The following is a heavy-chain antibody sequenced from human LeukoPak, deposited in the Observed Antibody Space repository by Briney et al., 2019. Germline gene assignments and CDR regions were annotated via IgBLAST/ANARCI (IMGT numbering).Heavy chain of an antibody. CDR2: INHSGST. D-gene: IGHD6-13*01. CDR1: GGSFSGYY. Sequence: PSETLSLTCAVYGGSFSGYYWSWIRQPPGKGLEWIGEINHSGSTNYNPSLKSRVTISVDTSKNQFSLKLSSVTAADTAVYYCARYSSSWYVRFDPWGQGTLVTVSS. J-gene: IGHJ5*02. CDR3: ARYSSSWYVRFDP. V-gene: IGHV4-34*01.